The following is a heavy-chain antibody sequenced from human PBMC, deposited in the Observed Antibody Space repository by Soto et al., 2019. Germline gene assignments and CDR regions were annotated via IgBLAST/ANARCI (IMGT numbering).Heavy chain of an antibody. CDR3: ARVRCVTTSCFKDFFDY. CDR2: IYHSGST. J-gene: IGHJ4*02. D-gene: IGHD2-2*01. V-gene: IGHV4-4*02. Sequence: SETLSLTCAVSGASISSIAWLSWIRQPPGKGPEWIGEIYHSGSTNYNPSLKSRVTMSVDKSKNQFSLELSSVTAADTAIYYCARVRCVTTSCFKDFFDYWGPGTLVTVSS. CDR1: GASISSIAW.